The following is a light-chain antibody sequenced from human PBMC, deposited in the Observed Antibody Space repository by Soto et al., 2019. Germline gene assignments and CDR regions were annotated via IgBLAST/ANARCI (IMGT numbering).Light chain of an antibody. CDR3: QSSYNSRSAYVL. Sequence: QSVLTQPPSVSGAPGQRVTISCTGGSSNIGGGYDVPWYQQLPGTAPKLLIYGNSNRPSGVPARFSGSKSGNSASLAITGGHADEEAADYCQSSYNSRSAYVLFGGGTKLTVL. CDR2: GNS. CDR1: SSNIGGGYD. J-gene: IGLJ2*01. V-gene: IGLV1-40*01.